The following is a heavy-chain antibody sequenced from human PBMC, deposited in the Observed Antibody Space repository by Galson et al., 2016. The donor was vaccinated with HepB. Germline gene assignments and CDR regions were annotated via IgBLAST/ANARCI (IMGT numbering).Heavy chain of an antibody. V-gene: IGHV4-31*03. CDR3: ARQIPIASNWFDP. J-gene: IGHJ5*02. D-gene: IGHD2-2*01. CDR2: IYHTGST. CDR1: GGSISSGGDY. Sequence: TLSLTCSVSGGSISSGGDYWSWIRLLPGKGLQWIGYIYHTGSTYYNPSLKSRVSISVDTSKNQFALSLTSMTPADTATYYCARQIPIASNWFDPWGQGTQVTVSS.